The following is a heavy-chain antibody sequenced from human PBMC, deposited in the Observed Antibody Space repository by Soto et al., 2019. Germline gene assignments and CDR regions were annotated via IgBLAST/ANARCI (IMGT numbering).Heavy chain of an antibody. CDR3: ATGPERIDY. CDR2: IYYSGGT. J-gene: IGHJ4*02. Sequence: PSETLSLTCTVSGGSISSYYWSWIRQPPGKRLEWIGYIYYSGGTNYNPSLKSRVTISVDTSKNQFSLKLSSVTAADTAVYYCATGPERIDYWGQGTLVTVSS. CDR1: GGSISSYY. V-gene: IGHV4-59*01. D-gene: IGHD1-1*01.